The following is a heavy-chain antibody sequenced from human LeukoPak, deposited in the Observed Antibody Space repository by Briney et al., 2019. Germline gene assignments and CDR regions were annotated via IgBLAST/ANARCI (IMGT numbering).Heavy chain of an antibody. V-gene: IGHV3-7*01. D-gene: IGHD6-13*01. Sequence: GGSLTLSCTVSGFTFSTYWMIWVRQAPGKGLEGVANIKQDGSEKYYVDSVKGRFTISRDNAKNSLYLQMNSLRAEDTAMYYCARDSAGNDYWAREPWSPSPQ. CDR2: IKQDGSEK. CDR1: GFTFSTYW. J-gene: IGHJ4*02. CDR3: ARDSAGNDY.